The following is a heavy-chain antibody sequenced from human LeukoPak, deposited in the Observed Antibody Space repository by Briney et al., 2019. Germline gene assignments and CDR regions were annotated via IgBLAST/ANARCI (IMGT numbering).Heavy chain of an antibody. Sequence: SETLSLTCTVSGGSISSYYWSWIRQPPGKGLEWIGEINHSGSTNYNPSLKSRVTISVDTSKNQFSLKLSSVTAADTAVYYCARLSTPVPAAGIDYWGQGTLVTVSS. CDR3: ARLSTPVPAAGIDY. CDR2: INHSGST. J-gene: IGHJ4*02. CDR1: GGSISSYY. D-gene: IGHD2-2*01. V-gene: IGHV4-34*01.